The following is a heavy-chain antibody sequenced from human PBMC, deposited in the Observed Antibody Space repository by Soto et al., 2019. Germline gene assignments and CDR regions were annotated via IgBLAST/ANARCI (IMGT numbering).Heavy chain of an antibody. V-gene: IGHV4-59*01. CDR1: GGSISSYY. CDR2: IYYSGST. CDR3: ARGGYYYPDAFDI. Sequence: QVQLQESGPGLVKPSETLSLTCTVSGGSISSYYWSRIRQPPGKGLEWIGYIYYSGSTNYNPSLKSRVTISVDTSKNQFSLKLSSVTAADTAVYYCARGGYYYPDAFDIWGQGTMVTVSS. J-gene: IGHJ3*02. D-gene: IGHD3-22*01.